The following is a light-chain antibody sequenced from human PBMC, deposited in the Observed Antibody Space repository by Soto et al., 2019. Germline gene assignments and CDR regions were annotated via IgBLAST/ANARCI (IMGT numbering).Light chain of an antibody. CDR3: SSYTSGSLYV. CDR1: SSDVGGYNY. V-gene: IGLV2-14*01. CDR2: DVS. Sequence: QSALTQPASVSGSPGQSIAISCTGTSSDVGGYNYVSWYQQHPGKAPKVMIYDVSNRPSGVPDRFSGSKSGNTASLTISGLQADDEADYYCSSYTSGSLYVFGTGTKVTVL. J-gene: IGLJ1*01.